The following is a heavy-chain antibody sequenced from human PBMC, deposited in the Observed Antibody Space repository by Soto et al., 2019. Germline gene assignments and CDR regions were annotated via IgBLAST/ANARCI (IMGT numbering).Heavy chain of an antibody. CDR2: IYYSGST. V-gene: IGHV4-39*01. J-gene: IGHJ3*02. CDR3: AGRVLMDIVVVPATGNDAFDI. D-gene: IGHD2-2*03. Sequence: SETLSLTCTVSGGSISSSSYYWGWIRQPPGKGLEWIGSIYYSGSTYYNPSLKSRVTISVDTSKNQFSLKLSSVTAADTAVYYCAGRVLMDIVVVPATGNDAFDIWGQGTMVTVSS. CDR1: GGSISSSSYY.